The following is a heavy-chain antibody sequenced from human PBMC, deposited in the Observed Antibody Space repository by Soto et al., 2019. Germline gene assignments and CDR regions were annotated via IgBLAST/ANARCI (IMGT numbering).Heavy chain of an antibody. CDR1: GFTFSSYG. D-gene: IGHD3-3*01. CDR2: ISYDGRNK. CDR3: AKVAFRFQTHNWFDP. V-gene: IGHV3-30*18. J-gene: IGHJ5*02. Sequence: QVQLVESGGGVVQPGRSLRLSCAASGFTFSSYGMHWVRQAPGKGLVWVAVISYDGRNKYYADSVKGRFTISRDNSKNALYLQMNSLRAEDTAVYYCAKVAFRFQTHNWFDPWGQGTLVTVSS.